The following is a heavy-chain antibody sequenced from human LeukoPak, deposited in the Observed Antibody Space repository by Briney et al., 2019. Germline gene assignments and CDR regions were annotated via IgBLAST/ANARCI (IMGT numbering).Heavy chain of an antibody. Sequence: PSETLSLTCTVSGGSISSYYWSWIRQPSWKGLEWIGYIYYSGSTNYNPPLKSRVTISVDTSKNQFSLKLSSVTAADTAVYYCAGGWYGDAFDIWGQGTMVTVSS. V-gene: IGHV4-59*12. J-gene: IGHJ3*02. CDR1: GGSISSYY. D-gene: IGHD6-19*01. CDR3: AGGWYGDAFDI. CDR2: IYYSGST.